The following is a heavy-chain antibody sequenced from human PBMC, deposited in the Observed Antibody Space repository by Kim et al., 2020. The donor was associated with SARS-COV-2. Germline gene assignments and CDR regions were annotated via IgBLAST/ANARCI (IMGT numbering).Heavy chain of an antibody. D-gene: IGHD6-13*01. CDR2: IWYDGSNK. CDR3: AREEAYSSSWQRVYYGMDV. V-gene: IGHV3-33*01. Sequence: GGSLRLSCAASGFTFSSYGMHWVRQAPGKGLEWVAVIWYDGSNKYYADSVKGRFTISRDNSKNTLYLQMNSLRAEDTAVYYCAREEAYSSSWQRVYYGMDVWGQGTTVTVSS. J-gene: IGHJ6*02. CDR1: GFTFSSYG.